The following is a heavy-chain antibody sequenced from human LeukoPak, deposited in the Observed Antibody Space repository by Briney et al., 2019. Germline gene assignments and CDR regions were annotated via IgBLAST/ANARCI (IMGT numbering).Heavy chain of an antibody. CDR1: GASISDSPYY. J-gene: IGHJ1*01. CDR2: VLYSGTT. CDR3: ASLPGDVRH. Sequence: PSETLSLTCDVSGASISDSPYYWGWIRQSPGKGLEWIGSVLYSGTTHYNPSLKNRVSVSVDTSKNQFSLDLRSVTAADTAVYYCASLPGDVRHWGQGTLVTVSS. D-gene: IGHD3-10*02. V-gene: IGHV4-39*01.